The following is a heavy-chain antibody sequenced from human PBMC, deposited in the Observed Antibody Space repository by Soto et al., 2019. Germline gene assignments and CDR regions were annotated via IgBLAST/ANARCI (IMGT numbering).Heavy chain of an antibody. CDR1: GYSFTSYW. D-gene: IGHD2-15*01. Sequence: GESLKISCKGSGYSFTSYWIGWVRQMPGKGLEWMGIIYPGDSDTRYSPSFQGQVTISADKSISTAYLQWSSLKASDTAMYYCARHRGLRHYYYYGMDVWGQVTTVTVSS. V-gene: IGHV5-51*01. J-gene: IGHJ6*02. CDR2: IYPGDSDT. CDR3: ARHRGLRHYYYYGMDV.